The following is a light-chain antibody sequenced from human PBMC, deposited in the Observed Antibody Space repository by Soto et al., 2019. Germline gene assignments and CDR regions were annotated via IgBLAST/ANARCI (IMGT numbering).Light chain of an antibody. CDR3: QQYNSYSWT. J-gene: IGKJ1*01. V-gene: IGKV1-5*03. CDR1: QSFNNW. CDR2: KAS. Sequence: DIQMTQSPSTLSASVGDRVTITCRASQSFNNWLAWYQQKPGKAPKLLIYKASSFESGVPSRFSGSGSGTEFTLTISSLQPDDFATYYCQQYNSYSWTFGQGTKVEIK.